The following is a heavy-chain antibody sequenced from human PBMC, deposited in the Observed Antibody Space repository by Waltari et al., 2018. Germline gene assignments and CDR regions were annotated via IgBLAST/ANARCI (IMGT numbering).Heavy chain of an antibody. J-gene: IGHJ4*01. D-gene: IGHD7-27*01. CDR3: TTLDAPWGG. CDR1: GFRFTPAW. V-gene: IGHV3-15*01. Sequence: EVQMVESGGGSMKPGDSLRPSCLGSGFRFTPAWLTWVGQSPGKGLEWVGRITSQNDGATTDFAASVRGRFSISRDDSQNMMFLQMNSLRTEDTAVYYCTTLDAPWGGWGHGTLVTVSS. CDR2: ITSQNDGATT.